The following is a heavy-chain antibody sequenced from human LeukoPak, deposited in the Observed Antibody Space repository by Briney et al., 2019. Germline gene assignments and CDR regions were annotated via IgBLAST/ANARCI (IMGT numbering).Heavy chain of an antibody. D-gene: IGHD3-10*01. V-gene: IGHV1-18*01. CDR1: GYTFTSYG. J-gene: IGHJ3*02. CDR3: ARVGVLWFGGPDAFDI. Sequence: ASVKVSCKASGYTFTSYGISWVRQAPGQGLEWMGWISAYNGNTNYAQKLQGRVTMTTDTSTSTAYMELRSLRSDDTAVYYCARVGVLWFGGPDAFDIWGQGTMVTVSS. CDR2: ISAYNGNT.